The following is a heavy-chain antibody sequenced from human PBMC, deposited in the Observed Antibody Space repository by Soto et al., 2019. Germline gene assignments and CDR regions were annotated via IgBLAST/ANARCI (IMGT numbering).Heavy chain of an antibody. Sequence: SETLSLTCTVSGGSISSYYWSWIRQPPGKGLEWIGYIYYSGSTNYNPSLKSRVTISVDTSKNQFSLKLSSVTAADTAVYYCARLRGDSGYDSAIDYWGQGTLVTVSS. V-gene: IGHV4-59*08. D-gene: IGHD5-12*01. CDR2: IYYSGST. J-gene: IGHJ4*02. CDR1: GGSISSYY. CDR3: ARLRGDSGYDSAIDY.